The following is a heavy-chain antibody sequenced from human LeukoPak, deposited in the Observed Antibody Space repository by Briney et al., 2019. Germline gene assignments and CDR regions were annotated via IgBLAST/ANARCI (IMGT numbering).Heavy chain of an antibody. CDR3: ARGYVVVTRGPPDY. D-gene: IGHD3-22*01. CDR2: MNPNTGNT. J-gene: IGHJ4*02. Sequence: ASVKVSCKASGHTFTSHDINWVRQATGQGLEWMGWMNPNTGNTGYAQKFQGRVTITRNTSISTAYMELSSLRSEDTAVYYCARGYVVVTRGPPDYWGQGTLVTVSS. CDR1: GHTFTSHD. V-gene: IGHV1-8*03.